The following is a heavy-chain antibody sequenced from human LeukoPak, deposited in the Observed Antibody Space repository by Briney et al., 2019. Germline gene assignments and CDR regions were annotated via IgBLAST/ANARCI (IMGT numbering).Heavy chain of an antibody. D-gene: IGHD3-22*01. CDR2: ISDTGKT. V-gene: IGHV4-59*13. J-gene: IGHJ4*02. CDR1: GAPLSSYY. CDR3: VTGYYEPFDN. Sequence: SETLPLTCSVSGAPLSSYYWGWIRQSPAKGLEWLGYISDTGKTDYSPSLKSRGPLSLDTAKNHFSLRLTSVTAADTAVYYCVTGYYEPFDNWGQGTLVTVSS.